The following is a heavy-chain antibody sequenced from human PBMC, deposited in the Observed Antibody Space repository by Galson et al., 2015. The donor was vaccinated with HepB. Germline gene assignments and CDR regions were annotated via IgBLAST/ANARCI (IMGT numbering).Heavy chain of an antibody. Sequence: SLRLSCAASGFTFSSYSMNWVRQAPGKGLEWVSSISSSSSYIYYADSVKGRFTISRDNAKNSLYLQMNSLRAEDTAVYYCARESPYSSSYITWGQGTLVTVSS. D-gene: IGHD6-13*01. CDR2: ISSSSSYI. CDR3: ARESPYSSSYIT. J-gene: IGHJ4*02. V-gene: IGHV3-21*01. CDR1: GFTFSSYS.